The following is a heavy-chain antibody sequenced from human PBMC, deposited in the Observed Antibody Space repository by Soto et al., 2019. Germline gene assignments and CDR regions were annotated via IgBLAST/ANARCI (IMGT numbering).Heavy chain of an antibody. CDR3: ARVPDYIVVVPAATLNWFDP. CDR2: ISAYNGNT. J-gene: IGHJ5*02. D-gene: IGHD2-2*01. CDR1: GYTFTSYG. V-gene: IGHV1-18*01. Sequence: ASVKVSCKASGYTFTSYGISWVRQAPGQGLEWMGWISAYNGNTNYAQKLQGRVTMTTDTSTSTAYMELRSLRSDDTAVYYCARVPDYIVVVPAATLNWFDPWGQGTLVTVSS.